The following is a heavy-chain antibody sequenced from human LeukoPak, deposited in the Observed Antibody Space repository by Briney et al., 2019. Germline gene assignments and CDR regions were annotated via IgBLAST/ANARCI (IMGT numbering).Heavy chain of an antibody. CDR2: ISSSSSYI. V-gene: IGHV3-21*01. J-gene: IGHJ5*02. CDR3: ARDKSPVHYCNCGSGAIDP. Sequence: GGSLRITCSTSGFTFSSYSMNRLRQAPGKGLEWVSSISSSSSYIYYADSVKGRFTISRDNAKNSLYLQMNSLRAEDTAVYYCARDKSPVHYCNCGSGAIDPWGQGTLVTVSS. D-gene: IGHD2-15*01. CDR1: GFTFSSYS.